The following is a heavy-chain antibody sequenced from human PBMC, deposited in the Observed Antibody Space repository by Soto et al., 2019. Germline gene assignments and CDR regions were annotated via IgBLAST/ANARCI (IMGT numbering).Heavy chain of an antibody. Sequence: LSLTCAVYGGSFSGYYWSWIRQPPGKGLEWIGEINHSGSTNYNPSLKSRVTISVDTSKNQFSLKLSSVTAADTAVYYCASTDIVVVPANNWFDPWGQGTLVTVSS. V-gene: IGHV4-34*01. J-gene: IGHJ5*02. CDR2: INHSGST. CDR1: GGSFSGYY. CDR3: ASTDIVVVPANNWFDP. D-gene: IGHD2-2*01.